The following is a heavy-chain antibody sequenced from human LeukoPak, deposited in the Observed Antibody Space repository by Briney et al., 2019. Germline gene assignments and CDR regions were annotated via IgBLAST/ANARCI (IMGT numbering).Heavy chain of an antibody. CDR2: ISWNSGSI. V-gene: IGHV3-9*01. Sequence: GRSLRLSCAASGFTFDDYAMHWVRQAPGKGLEWVSGISWNSGSIGYADSVKGRFTISRDNAKNSLYLQMNSLRAEDTAVYYCTSDTFGMDDSWGQGTLVTVSS. CDR1: GFTFDDYA. J-gene: IGHJ4*02. D-gene: IGHD3-10*01. CDR3: TSDTFGMDDS.